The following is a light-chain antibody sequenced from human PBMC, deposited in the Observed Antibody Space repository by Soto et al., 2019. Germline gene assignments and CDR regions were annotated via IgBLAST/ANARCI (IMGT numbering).Light chain of an antibody. CDR3: SSYAGNNNYV. J-gene: IGLJ1*01. Sequence: QSALTQPPSASGSPGQSVTIPCTGTSRDVGAYKFVSWYQQHPGKAPKLLIYDVSKWPTGVPDRFSGSKSGNTASLTVSGLQADDEADYYCSSYAGNNNYVFGSATKLTVL. V-gene: IGLV2-8*01. CDR1: SRDVGAYKF. CDR2: DVS.